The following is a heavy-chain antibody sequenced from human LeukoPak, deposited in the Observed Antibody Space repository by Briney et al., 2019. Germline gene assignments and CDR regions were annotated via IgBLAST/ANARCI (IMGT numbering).Heavy chain of an antibody. V-gene: IGHV4-34*01. CDR1: GGSFGGYY. Sequence: SETLSLTCAVYGGSFGGYYWSWIRQPPGKGLEWIGSIYYSGSTYYNPSLKSRVTISVDTSKNQFSLKLSSVTAADTAVYYCAREEGYSSSPRGFDYWGQGTLVTVSS. CDR2: IYYSGST. D-gene: IGHD6-6*01. J-gene: IGHJ4*02. CDR3: AREEGYSSSPRGFDY.